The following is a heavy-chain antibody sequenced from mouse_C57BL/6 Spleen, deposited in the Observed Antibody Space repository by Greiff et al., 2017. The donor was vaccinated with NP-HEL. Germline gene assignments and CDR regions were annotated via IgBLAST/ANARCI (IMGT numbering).Heavy chain of an antibody. CDR2: INPNNGGT. CDR1: GYTFTDYN. J-gene: IGHJ3*01. Sequence: VQLQQSGAELVRPGASVTLSCKASGYTFTDYNMHWVKQSHGKSLEWIGYINPNNGGTSYNQKFKGKATLTVNKSSSTAYMELRSLTSEDSAVYYCAREGGPRGFAYWGQGTLVTVSA. V-gene: IGHV1-22*01. CDR3: AREGGPRGFAY.